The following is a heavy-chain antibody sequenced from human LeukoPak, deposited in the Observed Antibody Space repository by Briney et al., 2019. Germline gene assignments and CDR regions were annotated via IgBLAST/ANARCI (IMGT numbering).Heavy chain of an antibody. Sequence: PSETLSLTCAVYGGSFRGYYGSWIRQPPGKGLEWIGEINHSGSTNYNPSLKSRVTISVDTSKNQFSLKLSSVTAADTAVYYCARGGYDSSGYLYYFDYWGQGTLVTVSS. D-gene: IGHD3-22*01. J-gene: IGHJ4*02. V-gene: IGHV4-34*01. CDR1: GGSFRGYY. CDR2: INHSGST. CDR3: ARGGYDSSGYLYYFDY.